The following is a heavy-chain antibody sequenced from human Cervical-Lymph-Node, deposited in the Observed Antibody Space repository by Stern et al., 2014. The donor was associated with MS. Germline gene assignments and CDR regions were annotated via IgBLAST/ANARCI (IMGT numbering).Heavy chain of an antibody. D-gene: IGHD1-1*01. CDR2: IYWDDDK. CDR3: AHLTTATALDY. Sequence: ESGPTLVKPTQTLTLTCTFSGFSLSTSGVGVGWIRQPPGKALEWLALIYWDDDKRYSPSLESRLTITKDTSKNLVFLTITNMDPVDTATYYCAHLTTATALDYWGQGTLVTVSS. CDR1: GFSLSTSGVG. V-gene: IGHV2-5*02. J-gene: IGHJ4*02.